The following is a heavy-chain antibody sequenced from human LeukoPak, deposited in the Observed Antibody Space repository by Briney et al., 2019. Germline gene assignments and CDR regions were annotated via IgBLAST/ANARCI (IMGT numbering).Heavy chain of an antibody. CDR3: ARASGPFDY. Sequence: PGGSLRLSCAASGFTFSSHWMSWVRQAPGKGLEWVAHIKEDGSERHHVDSVKGRFTISRDNSKDTLYPQMNSLRAEDTAVYSCARASGPFDYWGQGTLVTVSS. J-gene: IGHJ4*02. V-gene: IGHV3-7*02. CDR1: GFTFSSHW. D-gene: IGHD3-10*01. CDR2: IKEDGSER.